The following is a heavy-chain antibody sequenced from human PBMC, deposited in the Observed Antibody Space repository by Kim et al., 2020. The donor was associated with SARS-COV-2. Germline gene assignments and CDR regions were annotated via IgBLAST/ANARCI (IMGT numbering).Heavy chain of an antibody. V-gene: IGHV1-18*04. D-gene: IGHD3-3*01. CDR2: ISAYNGNT. J-gene: IGHJ6*02. Sequence: ASVKVSCKASGYTFTSYGISWVRQAPGQGLEWMGWISAYNGNTNYAQKLQGRVTMTTDTSTSTAYMELRSLRSDDTAVYYCARAYYDFWSTYYYYYGMDVWGQGTTVTVSS. CDR3: ARAYYDFWSTYYYYYGMDV. CDR1: GYTFTSYG.